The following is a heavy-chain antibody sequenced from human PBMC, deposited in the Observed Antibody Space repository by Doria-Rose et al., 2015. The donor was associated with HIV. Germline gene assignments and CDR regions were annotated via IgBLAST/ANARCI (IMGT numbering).Heavy chain of an antibody. D-gene: IGHD3-22*01. V-gene: IGHV3-7*01. Sequence: GSLRLSCAASGFTFSSYWMSWVRQAPGKGLEWVANIKQDGSEKYYVDSVKGRFTISRDNAKNSPNLQMNSLRAEDTAVYYCARNLLEYYYDSSGFDFWGQGTLVTVSS. CDR2: IKQDGSEK. J-gene: IGHJ4*02. CDR1: GFTFSSYW. CDR3: ARNLLEYYYDSSGFDF.